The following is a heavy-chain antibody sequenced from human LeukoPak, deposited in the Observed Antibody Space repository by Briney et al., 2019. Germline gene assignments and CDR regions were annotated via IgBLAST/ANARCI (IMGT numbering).Heavy chain of an antibody. V-gene: IGHV3-23*01. Sequence: GGSLRLSCAASGFTFSSIAMAWVRQAPGKGLELVSTIRSNGDTAYNADSVRGRFAISRDNSKNGLFLQMNSLRVEDTARYYCVKGQELDDGVFDSWGQGTLVTVSS. J-gene: IGHJ4*02. CDR1: GFTFSSIA. D-gene: IGHD1-1*01. CDR2: IRSNGDTA. CDR3: VKGQELDDGVFDS.